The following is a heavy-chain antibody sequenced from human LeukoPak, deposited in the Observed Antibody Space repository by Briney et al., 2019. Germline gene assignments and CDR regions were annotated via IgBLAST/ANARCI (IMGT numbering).Heavy chain of an antibody. Sequence: ASVKVSCKASGYTITGYYMHWVRQAPGQGLEWMGWINANNDGSIYAQKFQGRVTMTRDTSINTAYMELSRLRSDDTAVYYCARKRGVGVDTNAFDMWGQGTMVTVSS. CDR3: ARKRGVGVDTNAFDM. D-gene: IGHD3-3*01. V-gene: IGHV1-2*02. J-gene: IGHJ3*02. CDR2: INANNDGS. CDR1: GYTITGYY.